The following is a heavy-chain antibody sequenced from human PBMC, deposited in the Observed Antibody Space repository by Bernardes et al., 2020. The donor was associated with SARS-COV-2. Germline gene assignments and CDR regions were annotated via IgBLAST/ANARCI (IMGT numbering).Heavy chain of an antibody. Sequence: SEPLSLTCAVYGGSFTDYYWSWIRQPPGKGLEWIGESNHNENTNYNPSLKSRVTISLDTSNNQFSLKLTSVTAADTAVYYCARRTWWLPRIDYWGQGTLVTVSS. V-gene: IGHV4-34*01. J-gene: IGHJ4*02. D-gene: IGHD5-12*01. CDR2: SNHNENT. CDR1: GGSFTDYY. CDR3: ARRTWWLPRIDY.